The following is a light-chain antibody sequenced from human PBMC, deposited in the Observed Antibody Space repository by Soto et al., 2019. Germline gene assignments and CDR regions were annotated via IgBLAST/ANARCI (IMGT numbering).Light chain of an antibody. Sequence: QSALTQPASVSASPGQSITIPCTGTSSDVGSYNLVSWFQQHPGKVPKLMIYDGTKRPSGLSDRFSGSKSGNTASLTISGLQAEDEADYYFYSYAGENLYVFGTGTKVTVL. V-gene: IGLV2-23*01. CDR3: YSYAGENLYV. CDR1: SSDVGSYNL. CDR2: DGT. J-gene: IGLJ1*01.